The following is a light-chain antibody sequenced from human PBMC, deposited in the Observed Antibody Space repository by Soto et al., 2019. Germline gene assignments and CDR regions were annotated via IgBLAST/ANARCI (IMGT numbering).Light chain of an antibody. CDR2: EVS. Sequence: DIVLNQTPLSLPVTPGQPASISCKSSQSLLHSDGKAYLYWYLQRPGQPPQLLISEVSNRLSGVPDRFSGSGSGTDFPLKISRVETEDVGIYYCMQSVQLPGTFGQGTKLEMK. J-gene: IGKJ2*01. CDR1: QSLLHSDGKAY. CDR3: MQSVQLPGT. V-gene: IGKV2D-29*01.